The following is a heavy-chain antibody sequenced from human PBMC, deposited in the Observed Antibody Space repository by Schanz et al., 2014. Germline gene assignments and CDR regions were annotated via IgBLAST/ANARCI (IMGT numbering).Heavy chain of an antibody. D-gene: IGHD3-10*01. CDR3: AKQHTVRGVSYLSCFDS. CDR2: FDAHDGRA. CDR1: GFTFSSYA. Sequence: EVQLLESGGGLVQPGGSLRLSCAASGFTFSSYAMSWVRQAPGKGLEWVSGFDAHDGRAYCADSAKGRFTISRDNSKNTVHLQMNRLRAEDTAVYYCAKQHTVRGVSYLSCFDSWGQGTLVTVSS. J-gene: IGHJ5*01. V-gene: IGHV3-23*01.